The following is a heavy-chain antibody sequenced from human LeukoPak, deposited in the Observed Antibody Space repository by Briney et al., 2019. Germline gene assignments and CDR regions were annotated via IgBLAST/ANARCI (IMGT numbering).Heavy chain of an antibody. J-gene: IGHJ5*02. Sequence: SVKVSCKASGGTFGSYAISWVRQAPGQGLEWMGGIIPIFGTANYAQKFQGRVTITADESTSTAYMELSSLRSEDTAVYYCARDPSYYYDSSGYPNWFDPWGQGTLVTVSS. D-gene: IGHD3-22*01. V-gene: IGHV1-69*01. CDR2: IIPIFGTA. CDR3: ARDPSYYYDSSGYPNWFDP. CDR1: GGTFGSYA.